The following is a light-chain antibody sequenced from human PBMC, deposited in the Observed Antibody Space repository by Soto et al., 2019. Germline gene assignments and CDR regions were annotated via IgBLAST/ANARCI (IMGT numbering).Light chain of an antibody. J-gene: IGLJ1*01. CDR3: CSYAGSDTYV. CDR1: SNNVGNYNL. V-gene: IGLV2-23*02. Sequence: QSALTQPASVSGSPGQSITISCTGTSNNVGNYNLVSWYQQHPGKAPKLMIYEVYKRPPGVSNRFSGSKSGITASLTISGLQAEDEGEYYCCSYAGSDTYVFGTGTKVTVL. CDR2: EVY.